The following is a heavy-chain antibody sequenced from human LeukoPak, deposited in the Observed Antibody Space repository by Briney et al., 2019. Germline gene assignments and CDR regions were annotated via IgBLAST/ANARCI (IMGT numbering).Heavy chain of an antibody. Sequence: GGSLRLSCAASGFTFSSYWMSWVRQAPGKGLEWVANIKQDGSEKNYVDSVKGRFTISRDNAKNSLYLQMDSLRAEDTALYYCAKITSVAGYFDYWGQGTLVTVSS. CDR3: AKITSVAGYFDY. D-gene: IGHD6-19*01. J-gene: IGHJ4*02. CDR1: GFTFSSYW. V-gene: IGHV3-7*01. CDR2: IKQDGSEK.